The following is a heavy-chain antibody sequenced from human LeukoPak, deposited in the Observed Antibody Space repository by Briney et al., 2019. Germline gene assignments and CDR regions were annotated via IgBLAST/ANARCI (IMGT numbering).Heavy chain of an antibody. CDR3: ARDAYYYDSSGYLGVDY. CDR1: GGSISTYY. CDR2: VFHTGST. D-gene: IGHD3-22*01. V-gene: IGHV4-59*01. Sequence: SETLSLTCTVSGGSISTYYWSWIRQPLGKGLEWIGYVFHTGSTNYNPSLKSRVTISVDTSKKQLSLKLDSVTAADTAVYYCARDAYYYDSSGYLGVDYWGQGTLVTVSS. J-gene: IGHJ4*02.